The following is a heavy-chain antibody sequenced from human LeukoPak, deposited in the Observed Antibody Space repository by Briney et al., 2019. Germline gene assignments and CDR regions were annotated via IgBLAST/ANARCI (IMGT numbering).Heavy chain of an antibody. CDR3: AKGHIVVVTAIFDY. CDR1: GFTFSSYG. Sequence: HPGGSLRLSCAASGFTFSSYGMHWVRQAPGKGLEWVAVISYDGSNKYYADSVKGRFTISRDNSKNTLYLQMNSLRAEDTAVYYCAKGHIVVVTAIFDYWGQGTLVTVSS. V-gene: IGHV3-30*18. CDR2: ISYDGSNK. J-gene: IGHJ4*02. D-gene: IGHD2-21*02.